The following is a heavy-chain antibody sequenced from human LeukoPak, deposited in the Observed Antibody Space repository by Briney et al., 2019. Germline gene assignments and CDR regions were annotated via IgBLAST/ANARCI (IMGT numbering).Heavy chain of an antibody. V-gene: IGHV3-30*18. CDR3: AKEPLIYSNPTWFDP. D-gene: IGHD4-11*01. J-gene: IGHJ5*02. CDR1: GFTFSSYG. CDR2: ISYHGNNK. Sequence: GGSLRLSCAASGFTFSSYGMNWVRQPPAKGLEGVAVISYHGNNKYYADSVKGRFTISRDNSKNTLYLQMNSLGAEDTAVYYCAKEPLIYSNPTWFDPWGQGTMVTVSS.